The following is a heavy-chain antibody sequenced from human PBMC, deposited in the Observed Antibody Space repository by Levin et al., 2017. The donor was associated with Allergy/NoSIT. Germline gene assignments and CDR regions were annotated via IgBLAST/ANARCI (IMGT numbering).Heavy chain of an antibody. V-gene: IGHV3-7*01. D-gene: IGHD1-26*01. J-gene: IGHJ4*02. Sequence: GGSLRLSCAASGFTFSSYWMSWVRQAPGKGLEWVANIKQDGSEKYYVDSVKGRFTISRDNAKNSLYLQMNSLRAEDTAVYYCARDSQVQWELLLSYYFDYWGQGTLVTVSS. CDR1: GFTFSSYW. CDR3: ARDSQVQWELLLSYYFDY. CDR2: IKQDGSEK.